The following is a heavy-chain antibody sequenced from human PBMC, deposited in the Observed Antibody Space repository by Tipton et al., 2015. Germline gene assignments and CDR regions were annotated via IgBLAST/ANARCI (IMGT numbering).Heavy chain of an antibody. D-gene: IGHD5-18*01. J-gene: IGHJ4*02. CDR2: TFYRSRWYN. V-gene: IGHV6-1*01. CDR3: ARGSYGSFDY. Sequence: GLVKPSQTLSLTCAISGDSVSSSSGTWNWIRQSPSRGLEWLGRTFYRSRWYNDYAASVQSRITINSDTSKNQFSLQLNSVTPEDTAVYYCARGSYGSFDYWGQGTLVTVSS. CDR1: GDSVSSSSGT.